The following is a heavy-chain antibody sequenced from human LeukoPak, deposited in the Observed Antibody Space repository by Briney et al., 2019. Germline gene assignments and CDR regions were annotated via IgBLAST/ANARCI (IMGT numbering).Heavy chain of an antibody. CDR3: ATSLMTTVATGWYFDP. V-gene: IGHV3-74*01. D-gene: IGHD4-17*01. CDR1: GFTFSSYW. Sequence: GGSLRLSCAASGFTFSSYWMHWVRQAPGKGLVWVSRIKSDGSSTSYADSVKGRFTISRDNAKNTLYLQMNSLRAEDTAVYYCATSLMTTVATGWYFDPWGRGTLVTVSS. CDR2: IKSDGSST. J-gene: IGHJ2*01.